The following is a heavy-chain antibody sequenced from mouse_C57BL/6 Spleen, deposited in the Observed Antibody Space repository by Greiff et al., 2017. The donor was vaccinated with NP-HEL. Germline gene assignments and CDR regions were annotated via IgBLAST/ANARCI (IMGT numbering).Heavy chain of an antibody. Sequence: QVQLQQSGAELVKPGASVKMSCKASGYTFTSYWITWVKQRPGQGLEWIGDIYPGSGSTNYNEKFKSKATLTVDTSSSTAYMQLSSLTSEGSAVYYCARAPTTVVATEDYWGQGTSVTVSS. J-gene: IGHJ4*01. CDR2: IYPGSGST. CDR1: GYTFTSYW. V-gene: IGHV1-55*01. CDR3: ARAPTTVVATEDY. D-gene: IGHD1-1*01.